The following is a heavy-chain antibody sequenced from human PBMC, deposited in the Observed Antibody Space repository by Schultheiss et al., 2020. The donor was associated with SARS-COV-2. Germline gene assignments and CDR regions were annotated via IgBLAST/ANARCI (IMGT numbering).Heavy chain of an antibody. CDR1: GGSISSSSYY. CDR3: ARENHCSSTSCYIGYYYYYMDV. CDR2: IYYSGST. D-gene: IGHD2-2*02. V-gene: IGHV4-39*02. J-gene: IGHJ6*03. Sequence: SETLSLTCTVSGGSISSSSYYWGWIRQPPGKGLEWIGSIYYSGSTYYNPSLKSRVTISVDTSKNQFSLKLSSVTAADTAVYYCARENHCSSTSCYIGYYYYYMDVWGKGTTVTVSS.